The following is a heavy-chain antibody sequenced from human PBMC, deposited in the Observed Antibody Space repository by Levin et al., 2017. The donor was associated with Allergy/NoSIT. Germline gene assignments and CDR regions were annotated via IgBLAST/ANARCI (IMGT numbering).Heavy chain of an antibody. CDR2: IDPKNGGT. CDR1: GYTFTAYY. D-gene: IGHD3-16*01. J-gene: IGHJ6*02. V-gene: IGHV1-2*02. CDR3: ARIYTAYYGLDI. Sequence: RTGGSLRLSCKASGYTFTAYYIHWVRQAPGQGLEWMGWIDPKNGGTHYAQKFQGRVTMTSDTSTTSVYMELSGLTSHDTAVYWCARIYTAYYGLDIWGQGTTVTVSS.